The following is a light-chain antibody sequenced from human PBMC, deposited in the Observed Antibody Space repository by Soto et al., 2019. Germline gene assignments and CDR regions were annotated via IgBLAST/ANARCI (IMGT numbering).Light chain of an antibody. V-gene: IGKV3-15*01. CDR3: HQYDDGPYT. J-gene: IGKJ2*01. CDR1: QSVSTH. Sequence: EVVMTQSPVNLSVSPGERATLSCRASQSVSTHLAWYQQKPGQAPKLLIYAASTRVTGISARFSGSGSGTEFSLTISSLQSEDFAVYYCHQYDDGPYTFGQGTKVEI. CDR2: AAS.